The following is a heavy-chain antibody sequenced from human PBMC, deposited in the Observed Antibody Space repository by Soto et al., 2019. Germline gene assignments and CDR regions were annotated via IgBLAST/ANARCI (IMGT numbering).Heavy chain of an antibody. J-gene: IGHJ3*02. CDR3: AKARGVVDEFDI. V-gene: IGHV3-30*18. CDR1: GFTSSSFV. CDR2: ISSDGNNQ. D-gene: IGHD3-10*01. Sequence: QVQLVESGGGVVQPGTSLRLSCAASGFTSSSFVIHWVRQAPGKGLEWLAVISSDGNNQYYADSVKGRFTISRDNSKKTLYLQVNSLRAEDTAVYFCAKARGVVDEFDIWGQGTMVTVSS.